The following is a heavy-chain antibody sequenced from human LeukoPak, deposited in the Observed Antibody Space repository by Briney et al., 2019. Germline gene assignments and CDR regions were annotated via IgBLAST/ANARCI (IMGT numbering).Heavy chain of an antibody. D-gene: IGHD2-15*01. CDR3: AKDMGYCSGGSCYYYYMDV. V-gene: IGHV3-30*02. Sequence: PGGSLRLSCAASEFSVGSNYMTWVRQAPGKGLEWVAFIRYDGSNKYYADSVKGRFTISRDNSKNTLYLQMNSLRAEDTAVYYCAKDMGYCSGGSCYYYYMDVWGKGTTVTISS. CDR2: IRYDGSNK. CDR1: EFSVGSNY. J-gene: IGHJ6*03.